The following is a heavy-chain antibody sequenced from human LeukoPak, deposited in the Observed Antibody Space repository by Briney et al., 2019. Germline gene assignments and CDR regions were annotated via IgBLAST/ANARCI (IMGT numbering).Heavy chain of an antibody. D-gene: IGHD2-8*02. CDR2: ISSSSSYI. CDR3: ARDSPYGTAGY. J-gene: IGHJ4*02. Sequence: GGSLRLSCAASGFTFSNYNMNWVRQAPGKGLEWVSSISSSSSYIYYADSVKGRFTISRDNTKNSLYLQMNSLRAEDTAVYYCARDSPYGTAGYWGQGTLVAVSS. V-gene: IGHV3-21*01. CDR1: GFTFSNYN.